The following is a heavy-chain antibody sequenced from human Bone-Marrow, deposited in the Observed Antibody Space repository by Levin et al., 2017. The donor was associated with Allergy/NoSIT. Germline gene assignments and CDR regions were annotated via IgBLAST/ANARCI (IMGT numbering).Heavy chain of an antibody. Sequence: PGGSLRLSCAASGFTFSDYYMSWIRQAPGKGLEWVSYISSSGSTIYYADSVKGRFTISRDNAKNSLYLQMNSLRAEDTAVYYCARGFWFGELYSYYYGMDVWGQGTTVTVSS. V-gene: IGHV3-11*01. CDR3: ARGFWFGELYSYYYGMDV. CDR1: GFTFSDYY. J-gene: IGHJ6*02. D-gene: IGHD3-10*01. CDR2: ISSSGSTI.